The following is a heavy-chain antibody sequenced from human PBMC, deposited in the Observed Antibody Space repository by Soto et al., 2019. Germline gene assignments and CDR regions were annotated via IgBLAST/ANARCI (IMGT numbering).Heavy chain of an antibody. CDR1: GGSIRSGDYY. J-gene: IGHJ6*02. V-gene: IGHV4-30-4*01. D-gene: IGHD3-10*01. Sequence: SETLSLTCTVSGGSIRSGDYYWSWIRQSPGEGLEWIGYIYYSGSTYYNPSLMSRLTMSVDTSKNQFSLKLTSVTAADTAVYYCASESTIGSGVYHSRLDVWGQGTTVTVSS. CDR2: IYYSGST. CDR3: ASESTIGSGVYHSRLDV.